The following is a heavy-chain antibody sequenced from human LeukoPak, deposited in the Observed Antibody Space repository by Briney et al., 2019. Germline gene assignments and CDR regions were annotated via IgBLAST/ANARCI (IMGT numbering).Heavy chain of an antibody. CDR2: ISAYNGNT. J-gene: IGHJ6*02. D-gene: IGHD6-13*01. Sequence: ASVKVSCKASGYTFTSYGISWVRQAPGQGLEWMGWISAYNGNTNYAQKLQGRVTMTTDTSTSTAYMELRSLRPDDTAVYYCAREDSSSWSYYYYGMDVWGQGTTVTVSS. V-gene: IGHV1-18*01. CDR1: GYTFTSYG. CDR3: AREDSSSWSYYYYGMDV.